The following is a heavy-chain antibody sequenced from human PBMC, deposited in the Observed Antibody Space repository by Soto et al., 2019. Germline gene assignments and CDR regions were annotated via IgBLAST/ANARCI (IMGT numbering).Heavy chain of an antibody. CDR2: ISGGGGST. J-gene: IGHJ4*02. CDR1: GFTFSSYA. CDR3: AKLPEYSYGPGAYFDY. D-gene: IGHD5-18*01. Sequence: PGGSLRLSCAASGFTFSSYAMSWVRQAPGKGLEWVSAISGGGGSTDYVDSVKGRFTISRDISKNTLYLQMNSLRAEDTAVYYCAKLPEYSYGPGAYFDYWGQGTLVTVSS. V-gene: IGHV3-23*01.